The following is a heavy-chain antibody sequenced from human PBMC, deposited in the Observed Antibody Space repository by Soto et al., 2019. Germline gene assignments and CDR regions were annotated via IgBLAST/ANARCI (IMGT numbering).Heavy chain of an antibody. CDR3: ARTTVPNYYGDY. Sequence: QVQLVQSGAEVKKPRASVKVSCKASGYPFTGYYIHWVRQAPGQGLEWMGWINPNSGGTNFAQNFLGRVTMTRDTSISTAYMELSRLRSDDTAIYYCARTTVPNYYGDYWGQGTLVTVSS. CDR1: GYPFTGYY. CDR2: INPNSGGT. J-gene: IGHJ4*02. D-gene: IGHD3-22*01. V-gene: IGHV1-2*02.